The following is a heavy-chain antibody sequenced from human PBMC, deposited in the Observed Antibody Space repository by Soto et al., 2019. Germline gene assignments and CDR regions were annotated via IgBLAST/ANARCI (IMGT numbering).Heavy chain of an antibody. Sequence: SLKVSCKASGVTFSSYTISWVRQAPGQGLEWMGRIIPILGIANYAQKFQGRVTITADKPTSTAYMGLSSLRSEDTSVYYCARDAYYYDSSRYNFHYWG. CDR2: IIPILGIA. V-gene: IGHV1-69*04. CDR3: ARDAYYYDSSRYNFHY. D-gene: IGHD3-22*01. CDR1: GVTFSSYT. J-gene: IGHJ4*01.